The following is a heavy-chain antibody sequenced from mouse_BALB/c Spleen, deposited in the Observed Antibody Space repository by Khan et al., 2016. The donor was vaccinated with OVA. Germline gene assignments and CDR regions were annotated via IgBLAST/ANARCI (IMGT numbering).Heavy chain of an antibody. CDR2: IYPGSGNT. V-gene: IGHV1-77*01. D-gene: IGHD1-2*01. Sequence: QVQLQQSGAELARPGASVKLSCKASGYTFTDYYINWVKQRTGQGLEWIGEIYPGSGNTYYNAKFKGKATLTADKSSRTAYMQLSSLTSEDSAVFFCARRNYFGYTFAYWGQGTLVTVSA. CDR3: ARRNYFGYTFAY. J-gene: IGHJ3*01. CDR1: GYTFTDYY.